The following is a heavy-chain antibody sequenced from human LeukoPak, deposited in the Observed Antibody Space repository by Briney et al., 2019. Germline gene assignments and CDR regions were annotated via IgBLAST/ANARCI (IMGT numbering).Heavy chain of an antibody. CDR3: ARPGGRREGAFDI. D-gene: IGHD1-26*01. J-gene: IGHJ3*02. V-gene: IGHV1-69*04. Sequence: ASVKVSCKASGCTFSSYAISWVRQAPGQGLEWMGRIIPILGIANYAQKFQGRVTITADKSTSTAYMELRSLRSDDTAVYYCARPGGRREGAFDIWGQGTMVTVSS. CDR1: GCTFSSYA. CDR2: IIPILGIA.